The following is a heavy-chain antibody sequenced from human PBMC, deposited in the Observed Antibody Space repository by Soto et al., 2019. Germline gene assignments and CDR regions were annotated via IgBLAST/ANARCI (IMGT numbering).Heavy chain of an antibody. J-gene: IGHJ4*02. D-gene: IGHD3-3*01. Sequence: QLQLQESGSGLVKPSQTLSLTCAVSGGSISSGGYSWSRIRQPPGKGLEWIGYIYHSGSTYYNPSLKSRVTISVDRSKNQFSLKLSSVTAADTAVSYCAAGAIFGVVPLDYWGQGTLVTVSS. CDR3: AAGAIFGVVPLDY. CDR1: GGSISSGGYS. CDR2: IYHSGST. V-gene: IGHV4-30-2*01.